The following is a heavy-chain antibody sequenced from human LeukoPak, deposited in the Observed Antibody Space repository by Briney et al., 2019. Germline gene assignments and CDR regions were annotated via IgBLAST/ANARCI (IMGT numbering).Heavy chain of an antibody. D-gene: IGHD3-3*01. J-gene: IGHJ6*02. CDR2: ISGYTGKA. CDR3: ARDAGQEWHYYGMDV. Sequence: ASMKVSCKASGYSFTSYGISWVRQAPGQGLEWLGRISGYTGKANYAEKFQGRVTMTMGTSTRTVYMELRSLRSDDTAVYYCARDAGQEWHYYGMDVWGQGTTVAVSS. CDR1: GYSFTSYG. V-gene: IGHV1-18*01.